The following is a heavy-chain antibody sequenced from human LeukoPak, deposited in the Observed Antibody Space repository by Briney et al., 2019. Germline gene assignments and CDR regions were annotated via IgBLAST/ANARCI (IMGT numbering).Heavy chain of an antibody. Sequence: GGSLRLSCAASGFTFSSYAMSWVRQAPGKGLEWVSAISGSGGSTYYADSVKGRFTISRDNSKNTLYLQMNSLRAEDTAVYYCAKVPNPYCYYYGMDVWGQGTTVTVSS. CDR1: GFTFSSYA. CDR2: ISGSGGST. V-gene: IGHV3-23*01. J-gene: IGHJ6*02. CDR3: AKVPNPYCYYYGMDV.